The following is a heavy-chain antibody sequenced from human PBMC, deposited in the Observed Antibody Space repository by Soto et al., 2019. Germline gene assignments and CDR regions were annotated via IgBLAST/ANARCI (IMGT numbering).Heavy chain of an antibody. CDR2: IWYDGSNK. J-gene: IGHJ4*02. Sequence: QVQLVESGGGVVQPGRSLRLSCAASGFTFSSYGMHWVRQAPGKGLEWVAVIWYDGSNKYYADSVKGRFTISRDNSKNTLYLQMNSLRAEDTAVYYCARDEGYCSGGSCLLPDYWGQGTLVTVSS. D-gene: IGHD2-15*01. CDR3: ARDEGYCSGGSCLLPDY. V-gene: IGHV3-33*01. CDR1: GFTFSSYG.